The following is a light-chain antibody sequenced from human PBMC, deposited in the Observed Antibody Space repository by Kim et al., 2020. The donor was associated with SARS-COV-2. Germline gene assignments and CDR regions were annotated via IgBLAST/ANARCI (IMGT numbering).Light chain of an antibody. CDR3: QQYNNWPIT. J-gene: IGKJ5*01. Sequence: EIVMTQSPATLSVSPGERATLSCRASQSVSSTLAWYQQKPGQAPRVLIYGASTRAIGIPARFSGSGSGTEFTLTISSLQSEDFAVYYCQQYNNWPITFGQGTRLEIK. CDR1: QSVSST. CDR2: GAS. V-gene: IGKV3-15*01.